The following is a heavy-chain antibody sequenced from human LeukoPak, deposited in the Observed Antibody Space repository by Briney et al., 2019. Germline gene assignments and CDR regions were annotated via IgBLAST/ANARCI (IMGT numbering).Heavy chain of an antibody. CDR2: IYYSGST. J-gene: IGHJ6*02. D-gene: IGHD2-15*01. Sequence: PSETLSLTCTVSGGSISSGSYYWSWIRQPAGKGLEWIGYIYYSGSTNYNPSLKSRVTISVDTSKNQFSLKLSSVTAADTAVYYCAGTDCSGGSCYYYGMDVWGQGTTVTVSS. V-gene: IGHV4-61*10. CDR1: GGSISSGSYY. CDR3: AGTDCSGGSCYYYGMDV.